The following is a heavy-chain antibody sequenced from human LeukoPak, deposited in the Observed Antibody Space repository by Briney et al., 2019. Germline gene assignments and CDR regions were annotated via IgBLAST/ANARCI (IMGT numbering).Heavy chain of an antibody. CDR3: AREESWEASFDY. Sequence: GRSPRLSCAASGFTFSSYAMHWVRQAPGKGLEWVAVISYDGSNKYYADSVKGRFTISRDNSKNTLYLQMNSLRAEDTAVYYCAREESWEASFDYWGQGTLVTVSS. CDR2: ISYDGSNK. CDR1: GFTFSSYA. V-gene: IGHV3-30-3*01. D-gene: IGHD6-13*01. J-gene: IGHJ4*02.